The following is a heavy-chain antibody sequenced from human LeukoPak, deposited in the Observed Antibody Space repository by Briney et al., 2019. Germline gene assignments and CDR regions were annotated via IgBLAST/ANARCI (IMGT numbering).Heavy chain of an antibody. D-gene: IGHD3-22*01. V-gene: IGHV1-2*02. J-gene: IGHJ4*02. CDR1: GYTFTGYY. Sequence: ASVKVSCKASGYTFTGYYMHWVRQAPGQGLEWMGWINPNSGGTNYAQKFQGRVTMTRDTSISTAYMELSRLRSDDTAVYYCARDPEYYYDSSGYSIFDYWGQGTLVTVSS. CDR3: ARDPEYYYDSSGYSIFDY. CDR2: INPNSGGT.